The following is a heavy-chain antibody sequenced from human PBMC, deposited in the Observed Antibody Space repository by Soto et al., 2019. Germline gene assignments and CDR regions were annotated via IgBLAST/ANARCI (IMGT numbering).Heavy chain of an antibody. V-gene: IGHV3-30-3*01. CDR3: AKDTPMIVVVIAPPGFDY. Sequence: GGSLRLSCAASGFTFSSYAMHWVRQAPGKGLEWVAVISYDGSNKYYADSVKGRFTISRDNSKNTLYLQMNSLRAEDTAVYYCAKDTPMIVVVIAPPGFDYWGQGTLVTVSS. D-gene: IGHD3-22*01. CDR2: ISYDGSNK. CDR1: GFTFSSYA. J-gene: IGHJ4*02.